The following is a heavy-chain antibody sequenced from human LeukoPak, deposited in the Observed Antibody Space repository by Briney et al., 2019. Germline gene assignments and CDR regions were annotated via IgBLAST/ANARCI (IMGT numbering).Heavy chain of an antibody. CDR3: VRDLGIAVAPGY. Sequence: GGSLRLSCAASGFTFSRNWMHWVRQAPGKGLVWVSRINSGGSSTNYADSVKGRFTISRDNAKNTLHLQMNSLRAEDTAVYYCVRDLGIAVAPGYWGQGTLVTVSS. J-gene: IGHJ4*02. CDR1: GFTFSRNW. V-gene: IGHV3-74*01. CDR2: INSGGSST. D-gene: IGHD6-19*01.